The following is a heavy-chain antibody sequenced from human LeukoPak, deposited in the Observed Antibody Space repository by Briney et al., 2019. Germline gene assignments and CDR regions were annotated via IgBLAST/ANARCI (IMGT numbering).Heavy chain of an antibody. CDR3: ARTDTVAGTSLYDY. Sequence: SETLSLTCTVSGGSISSYYWRWIRQPPGKGLEWIGYIYYSGSTNYNPSLKSRVTISVDTSKNQFSLKLRAVTAAATGVYYCARTDTVAGTSLYDYWGQGTLVTVSS. V-gene: IGHV4-59*01. CDR2: IYYSGST. CDR1: GGSISSYY. D-gene: IGHD6-19*01. J-gene: IGHJ4*02.